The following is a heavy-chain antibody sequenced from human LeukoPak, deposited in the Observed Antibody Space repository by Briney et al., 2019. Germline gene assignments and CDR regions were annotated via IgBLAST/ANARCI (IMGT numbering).Heavy chain of an antibody. J-gene: IGHJ6*02. V-gene: IGHV3-23*01. D-gene: IGHD2-21*02. Sequence: GGSLRLSCAASGFTFSSYAMGWVRQAPGKGLEWVSAISGSGGSTYYADSVKGRFTISRDNSKNTLYLQMNSLRAEDTAVYYCAKVTATPNYYYGMDVWGQGTTVTVSS. CDR1: GFTFSSYA. CDR3: AKVTATPNYYYGMDV. CDR2: ISGSGGST.